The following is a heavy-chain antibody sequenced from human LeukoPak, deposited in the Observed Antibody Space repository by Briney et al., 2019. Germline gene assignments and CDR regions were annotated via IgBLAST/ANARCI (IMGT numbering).Heavy chain of an antibody. CDR3: ASAGYSSGWYAYDY. V-gene: IGHV1-18*01. Sequence: GASVKVSCKASGGTFSSYAISWVRQAPGQGLEWMGWISAYNGNTNYAQKLQGRVTMTTDTSTSTAYMELRSLRSDDTAVYYCASAGYSSGWYAYDYWGQGTLVTVSS. CDR1: GGTFSSYA. CDR2: ISAYNGNT. D-gene: IGHD6-19*01. J-gene: IGHJ4*02.